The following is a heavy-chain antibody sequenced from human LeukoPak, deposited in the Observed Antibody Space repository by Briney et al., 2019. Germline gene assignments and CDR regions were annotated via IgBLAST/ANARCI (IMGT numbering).Heavy chain of an antibody. CDR2: IKQDGSEK. CDR3: AGDQKVVAREGLGC. V-gene: IGHV3-7*04. J-gene: IGHJ4*02. CDR1: GFTFSDYY. D-gene: IGHD2-2*01. Sequence: PGGSLRLSCAASGFTFSDYYMSWVRQAPGKGLEWVANIKQDGSEKYYVDSVKGRFTISRDNAKNSLYLQMNSLRAEDTAVYYCAGDQKVVAREGLGCWGQGSLVTV.